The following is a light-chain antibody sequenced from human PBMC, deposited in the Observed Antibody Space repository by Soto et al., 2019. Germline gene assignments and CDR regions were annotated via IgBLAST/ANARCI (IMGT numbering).Light chain of an antibody. J-gene: IGKJ4*01. CDR2: KAP. Sequence: DIQMTQHPSTLSASIGDRDTITCRASRNIGSWLDWYQQKAGRAPNLLIYKAPTLQTGVPSMFSGSASGTEFTVTFGRLQPDDFATYYCQQHANSPIPFGGGTNVQI. CDR3: QQHANSPIP. CDR1: RNIGSW. V-gene: IGKV1-5*03.